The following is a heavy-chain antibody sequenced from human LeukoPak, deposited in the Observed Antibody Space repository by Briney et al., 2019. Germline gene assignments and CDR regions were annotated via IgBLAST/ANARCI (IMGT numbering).Heavy chain of an antibody. CDR2: IYSGGSI. J-gene: IGHJ4*02. CDR3: AGASDYYGSGSYDNY. Sequence: AGGSLRLSCAASGFTVSSNYMSWVRQAPGKGLEWVSVIYSGGSIYYADSVKGRFIISRDNSRNMLYLQMNSLRAEDTAVYYCAGASDYYGSGSYDNYWGQGTLVTVSS. CDR1: GFTVSSNY. D-gene: IGHD3-10*01. V-gene: IGHV3-53*01.